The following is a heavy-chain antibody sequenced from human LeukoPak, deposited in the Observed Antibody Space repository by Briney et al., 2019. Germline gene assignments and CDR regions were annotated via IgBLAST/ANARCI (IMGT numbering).Heavy chain of an antibody. CDR2: ISPNSGET. CDR1: GYTFTDYY. V-gene: IGHV1-2*02. J-gene: IGHJ4*02. CDR3: ARDGNFDY. D-gene: IGHD1-1*01. Sequence: ASVKVSRKASGYTFTDYYMHWVRQAPGQGLEWMGWISPNSGETSYAQKFQGRVTMTRDTSIRTAYMEVHSLRPDDTAVFYCARDGNFDYWGQGTLVTVSS.